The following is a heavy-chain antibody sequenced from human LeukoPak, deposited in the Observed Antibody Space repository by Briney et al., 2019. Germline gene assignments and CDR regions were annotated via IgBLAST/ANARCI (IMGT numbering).Heavy chain of an antibody. CDR2: LPYDGSYN. V-gene: IGHV3-30*02. CDR3: AAAGLGVAHWIDS. J-gene: IGHJ5*01. Sequence: RPGGSLRLSCAASGFTFSSYGMHWVRQAPGKGLEWLAWLPYDGSYNLTAASLKGRFAISKDISTNTLYLDMDSLTAEDTAVYYCAAAGLGVAHWIDSWGQGTLVTVSS. CDR1: GFTFSSYG. D-gene: IGHD2-15*01.